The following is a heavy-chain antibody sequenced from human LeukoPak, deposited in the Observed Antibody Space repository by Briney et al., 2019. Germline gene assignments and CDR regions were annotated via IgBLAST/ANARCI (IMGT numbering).Heavy chain of an antibody. J-gene: IGHJ4*02. Sequence: GGSLRLSCAASGFTFSSYWMHWVRQAPGKGLVWVSRINSDGSSTSYADSVKGRFTISRDNAKNTLYLQMNSLRAEDTAVYYCARGGYSSSWYGVYWGQGTLVTVSS. V-gene: IGHV3-74*01. CDR3: ARGGYSSSWYGVY. D-gene: IGHD6-13*01. CDR2: INSDGSST. CDR1: GFTFSSYW.